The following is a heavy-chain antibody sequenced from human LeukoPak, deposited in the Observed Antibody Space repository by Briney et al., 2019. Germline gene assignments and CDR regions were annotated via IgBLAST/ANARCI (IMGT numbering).Heavy chain of an antibody. V-gene: IGHV3-74*01. J-gene: IGHJ4*02. CDR2: INTDGSIT. CDR1: GVTFSNYW. Sequence: GGSLRLSCAASGVTFSNYWMHSVRQVPGKGLVWVSRINTDGSITAYADSVKDRFTISRDNAKNTVYLKLSSLRAEDTAGYYCARGTYYYGSTPDGYYYWGQGTLVTVSS. D-gene: IGHD3-10*01. CDR3: ARGTYYYGSTPDGYYY.